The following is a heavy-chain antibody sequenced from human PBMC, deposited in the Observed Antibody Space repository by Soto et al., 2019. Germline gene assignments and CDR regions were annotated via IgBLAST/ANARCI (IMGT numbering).Heavy chain of an antibody. CDR2: IIPVFGTA. CDR3: AHNIVATLYYFDY. Sequence: SVKVSCKASGGTFSSYAISWVRQAPGQGLEWMGGIIPVFGTANYAQKFQGRVTITADESTSTAYMELSSLRSEDTAVYYCAHNIVATLYYFDYWGQGTLVTVSS. V-gene: IGHV1-69*13. J-gene: IGHJ4*02. D-gene: IGHD5-12*01. CDR1: GGTFSSYA.